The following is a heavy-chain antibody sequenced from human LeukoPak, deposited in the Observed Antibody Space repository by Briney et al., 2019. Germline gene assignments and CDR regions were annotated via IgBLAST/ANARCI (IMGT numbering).Heavy chain of an antibody. J-gene: IGHJ3*02. Sequence: AASVKVSCKASGYTFTSYYLHWVRQAPGQGLEWMGIINPSGGSTSYAQEFHGRVTMTRDMSTSTVYMKLSSLRSEDTAVYYCAKDPRNILTGDYDDFDIWGQGTMVIVSS. CDR3: AKDPRNILTGDYDDFDI. D-gene: IGHD3-9*01. CDR2: INPSGGST. V-gene: IGHV1-46*01. CDR1: GYTFTSYY.